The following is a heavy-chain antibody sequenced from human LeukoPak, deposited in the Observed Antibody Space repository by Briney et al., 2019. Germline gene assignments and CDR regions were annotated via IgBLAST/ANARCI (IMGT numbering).Heavy chain of an antibody. CDR1: GGSISSGGYS. V-gene: IGHV4-30-2*05. CDR3: ARRGGVFLGLGDYFDY. CDR2: IYYSGST. D-gene: IGHD2/OR15-2a*01. J-gene: IGHJ4*02. Sequence: SETLSLTCAVSGGSISSGGYSWSWTRQPPGKGLEWSGYIYYSGSTYYNPSLKSRVTISVDTSKNQFPLKLSSVTAADTAVYYCARRGGVFLGLGDYFDYWGQGTLVTVSS.